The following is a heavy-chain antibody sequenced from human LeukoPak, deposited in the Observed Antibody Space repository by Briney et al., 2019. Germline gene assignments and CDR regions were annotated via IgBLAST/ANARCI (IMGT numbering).Heavy chain of an antibody. CDR1: GGSISSYY. CDR2: IYYSGST. Sequence: SETLSLTCTVSGGSISSYYWSWIRQPPGKGLEWIGYIYYSGSTNYNPSLKSRDTISVDTSKNQFSLKLSSVTAADTAVYYCARLYGSGSYYHYYYYYGMGVWGQGTTVTVSS. J-gene: IGHJ6*02. CDR3: ARLYGSGSYYHYYYYYGMGV. V-gene: IGHV4-59*08. D-gene: IGHD3-10*01.